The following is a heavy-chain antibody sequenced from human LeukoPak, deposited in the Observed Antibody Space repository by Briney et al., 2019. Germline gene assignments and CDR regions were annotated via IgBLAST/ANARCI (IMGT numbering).Heavy chain of an antibody. J-gene: IGHJ4*02. D-gene: IGHD4-17*01. CDR2: IKPDGDTT. CDR3: SRGPSTTLTTF. CDR1: GFSFNTYW. V-gene: IGHV3-7*01. Sequence: GGSLRLSCTASGFSFNTYWMTWVRQAPGKGLEWVANIKPDGDTTDYLDSVKGRFTISRDNAKSSLHLQMNGLTAEDTAVYYCSRGPSTTLTTFWGQGTMVTVSS.